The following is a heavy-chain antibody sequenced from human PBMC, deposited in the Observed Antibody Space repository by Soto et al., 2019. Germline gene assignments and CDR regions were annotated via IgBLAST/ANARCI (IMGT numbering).Heavy chain of an antibody. CDR2: IIGSGGST. CDR3: ARGDYYDISGPFSDAFDI. D-gene: IGHD3-22*01. CDR1: GFTFSSYA. Sequence: PGGSLRLSCAASGFTFSSYAMSWVRQAPGKGLEWVSCIIGSGGSTYYADSVKGRFTISRDNAKNSLHLQMDSLRAEDTAVYYCARGDYYDISGPFSDAFDIWGQGTMVTVSS. V-gene: IGHV3-23*01. J-gene: IGHJ3*02.